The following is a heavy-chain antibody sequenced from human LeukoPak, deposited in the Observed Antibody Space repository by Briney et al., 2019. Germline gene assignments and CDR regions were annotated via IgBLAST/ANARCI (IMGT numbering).Heavy chain of an antibody. CDR1: GGYFSGYH. D-gene: IGHD3-10*01. V-gene: IGHV4-34*01. CDR3: ARRGWYYYGSGRPTYYYYMDV. CDR2: INHSGST. Sequence: PSETLSLTCAVYGGYFSGYHWSWIRQPPGKGLEGSGEINHSGSTNYNPSLKSRVTISVDTSKNQFSLKLSSVTAADTAVYYCARRGWYYYGSGRPTYYYYMDVWGKGTTVTISS. J-gene: IGHJ6*03.